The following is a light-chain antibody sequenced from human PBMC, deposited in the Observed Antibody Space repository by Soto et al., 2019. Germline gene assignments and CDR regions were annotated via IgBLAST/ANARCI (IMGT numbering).Light chain of an antibody. CDR2: DAS. CDR3: QQRSNWPPWT. J-gene: IGKJ1*01. V-gene: IGKV3-11*01. Sequence: EIVLTQSPATLSLSPGERATLSCRASQSFSSYLALYQQKFGQAPRLLIYDASNRSTVIPARFSGSGSATDFALTISSLEPEDFAVYYCQQRSNWPPWTFGQGTKVDIK. CDR1: QSFSSY.